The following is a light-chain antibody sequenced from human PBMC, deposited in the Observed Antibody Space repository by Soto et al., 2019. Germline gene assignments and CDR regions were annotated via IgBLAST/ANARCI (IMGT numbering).Light chain of an antibody. J-gene: IGLJ1*01. CDR1: SSDVGGYNF. V-gene: IGLV2-14*03. Sequence: QSVLTQPASVSGSPGQTITISRIGSSSDVGGYNFVSWYQHHPGKAPKLVIYDVSDRPSGISNRFSGSKSGSTASLTISGLQAEDEADYYCSSYSTSSTPYVLGTGTKLTVL. CDR3: SSYSTSSTPYV. CDR2: DVS.